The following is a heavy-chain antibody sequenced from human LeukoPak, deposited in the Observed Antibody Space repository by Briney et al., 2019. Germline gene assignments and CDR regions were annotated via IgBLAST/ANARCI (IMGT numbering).Heavy chain of an antibody. CDR2: IRYDGSNK. CDR3: AKDPDHVSPGPVNY. CDR1: GFTFSSNG. J-gene: IGHJ4*02. Sequence: GGSLRLSCAASGFTFSSNGMHLVRQAPGKGLEWVAFIRYDGSNKYYADSVKGRFTISRDNSKNTLYLQMNSLRAEDTAVYYCAKDPDHVSPGPVNYWGQGTLVTVSS. V-gene: IGHV3-30*02. D-gene: IGHD1-14*01.